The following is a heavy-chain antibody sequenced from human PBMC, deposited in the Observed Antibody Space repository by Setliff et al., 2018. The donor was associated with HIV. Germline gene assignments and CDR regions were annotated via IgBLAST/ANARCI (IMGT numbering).Heavy chain of an antibody. CDR2: INAGNGNT. D-gene: IGHD6-19*01. CDR1: GYSFTRNF. CDR3: ARDIGSVWHNWFDP. V-gene: IGHV1-3*01. J-gene: IGHJ5*02. Sequence: ASVKVSCKASGYSFTRNFVHWVRQAPGQRLEWMGWINAGNGNTKYSQKFQGRVTISRDTSASTVYMELNSLRSEDTAIYYCARDIGSVWHNWFDPWGQGTLVTSPQ.